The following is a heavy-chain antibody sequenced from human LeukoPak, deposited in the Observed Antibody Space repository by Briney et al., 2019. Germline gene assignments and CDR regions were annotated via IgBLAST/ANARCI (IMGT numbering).Heavy chain of an antibody. Sequence: GGSLRLSCAASGFTFSNNWMHWVRQAPGKGLVWVSRIKGDGSSTDYADSVKGRFTISRDNAKNTLLLQMNSLRAEDTAVYYWGRDFSGRPQVSSSFDYWGQGNLVTVSS. D-gene: IGHD2/OR15-2a*01. CDR3: GRDFSGRPQVSSSFDY. CDR2: IKGDGSST. CDR1: GFTFSNNW. J-gene: IGHJ4*01. V-gene: IGHV3-74*01.